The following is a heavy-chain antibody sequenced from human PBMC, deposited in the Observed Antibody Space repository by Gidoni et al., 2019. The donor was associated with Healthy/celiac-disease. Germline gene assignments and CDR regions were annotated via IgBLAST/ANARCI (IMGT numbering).Heavy chain of an antibody. D-gene: IGHD6-19*01. CDR1: GFPSSSYG. V-gene: IGHV3-30*03. J-gene: IGHJ4*02. CDR3: ATLGYSSGWYYFDY. CDR2: ISYDGSNK. Sequence: QVQLVESGGGVVQPGRSLRLSCAASGFPSSSYGMHWVRRAPGMGLEWVAVISYDGSNKYYADSVKGRFTISRDNSKNTLYLQMNSLRAADTAVYYCATLGYSSGWYYFDYWGQGTLVTVSS.